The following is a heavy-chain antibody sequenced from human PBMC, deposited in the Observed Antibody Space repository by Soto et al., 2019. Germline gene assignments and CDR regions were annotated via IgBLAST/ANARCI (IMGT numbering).Heavy chain of an antibody. Sequence: RTGARSGESVSTDRATWGWSRQCTSRGLEWLGRTYYRSKWFNAYAVSVNGRISINPDTSNNQFSLQLNSVTPDDTAVYYCASQIGNSWLDSWGQGTLVTVSX. CDR2: TYYRSKWFN. CDR1: GESVSTDRAT. J-gene: IGHJ5*01. CDR3: ASQIGNSWLDS. V-gene: IGHV6-1*01.